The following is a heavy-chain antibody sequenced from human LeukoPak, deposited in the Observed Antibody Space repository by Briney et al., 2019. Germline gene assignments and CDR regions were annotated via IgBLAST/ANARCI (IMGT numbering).Heavy chain of an antibody. J-gene: IGHJ4*02. Sequence: GGSLRLSCAASGFTFSSYGMHWVRQAPGKGLEWVAFIRYDGSNKYYADSVKGRFTISRDNSKNTLYLQMNRLRAEDTAVYYCAKDRGYSYGSILDYWGQGTLVTVSS. CDR1: GFTFSSYG. V-gene: IGHV3-30*02. D-gene: IGHD5-18*01. CDR2: IRYDGSNK. CDR3: AKDRGYSYGSILDY.